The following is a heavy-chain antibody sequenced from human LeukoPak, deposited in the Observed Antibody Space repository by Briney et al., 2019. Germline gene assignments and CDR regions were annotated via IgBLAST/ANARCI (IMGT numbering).Heavy chain of an antibody. D-gene: IGHD3-22*01. CDR3: ARVRRGITMIPFDY. CDR2: ISSSSSYI. Sequence: GGSLRLSCAASGFTFSSYSMNWVRQAPGKGLEWVSSISSSSSYIYYADSVKGRFTISRDNAKNSLYLQMNSLRAEDTAVYYCARVRRGITMIPFDYWGQGTLVTVSS. V-gene: IGHV3-21*01. J-gene: IGHJ4*02. CDR1: GFTFSSYS.